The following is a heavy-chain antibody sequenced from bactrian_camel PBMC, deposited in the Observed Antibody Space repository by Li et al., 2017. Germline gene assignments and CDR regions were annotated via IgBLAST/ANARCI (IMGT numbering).Heavy chain of an antibody. CDR1: GFDFSANH. CDR3: ATALNYWADFGY. D-gene: IGHD3*01. J-gene: IGHJ6*01. V-gene: IGHV3S40*01. CDR2: INSGGGST. Sequence: VQLVESGGRSVTAGGSLRLSCAASGFDFSANHMSWFRQPPGKKLEWVSTINSGGGSTYYADSVKGRFTISRDNAKNTMYLQLNSLKTEDTAMYYCATALNYWADFGYWGQGTQVTGS.